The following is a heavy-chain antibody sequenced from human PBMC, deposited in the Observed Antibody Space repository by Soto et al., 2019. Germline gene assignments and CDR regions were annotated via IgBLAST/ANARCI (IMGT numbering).Heavy chain of an antibody. CDR1: GFSFSSYG. V-gene: IGHV3-23*01. D-gene: IGHD1-26*01. Sequence: GGSLRLSCAASGFSFSSYGMSWVCQAPGKGLEWVSGISDSGNTYYRDAVKGRFTISRDNSKNTLSLQMNSLRAEDTAVYYCARNQWELLTWGQGTLVTVPS. CDR2: ISDSGNT. CDR3: ARNQWELLT. J-gene: IGHJ5*02.